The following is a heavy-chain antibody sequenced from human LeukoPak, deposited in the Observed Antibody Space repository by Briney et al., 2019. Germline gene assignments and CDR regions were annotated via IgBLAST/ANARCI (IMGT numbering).Heavy chain of an antibody. Sequence: SETLSLTCTVSGGSISSYYWGWIRQPPGKGLEWIGRIYTSGSTNYNPSLKSRVTMSVDTSKNQFSLKLSSVTAADTAVYYCARDKRDYYGSGSYYHTATWGQGTLVTVSS. D-gene: IGHD3-10*01. CDR2: IYTSGST. CDR1: GGSISSYY. V-gene: IGHV4-4*07. J-gene: IGHJ5*02. CDR3: ARDKRDYYGSGSYYHTAT.